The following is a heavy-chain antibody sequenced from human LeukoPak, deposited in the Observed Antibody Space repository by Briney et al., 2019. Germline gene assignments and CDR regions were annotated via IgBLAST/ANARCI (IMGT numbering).Heavy chain of an antibody. CDR3: ARGPRYYYGSGSHRGPPFDY. D-gene: IGHD3-10*01. CDR1: GGSFSGYY. Sequence: SETLSLTCAVYGGSFSGYYWSWIRQPPGKGLEWIGEINHSGSTNYNPSLKSRVTISVDTSKNQFSLKLSPVTAADTAVYYCARGPRYYYGSGSHRGPPFDYWGQGTLVTVSS. CDR2: INHSGST. V-gene: IGHV4-34*01. J-gene: IGHJ4*02.